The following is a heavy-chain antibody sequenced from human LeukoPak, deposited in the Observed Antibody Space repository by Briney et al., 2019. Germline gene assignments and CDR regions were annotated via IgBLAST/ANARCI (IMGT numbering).Heavy chain of an antibody. CDR3: ARRVDYDFWTNFYGMDV. CDR1: GYSFTSYW. V-gene: IGHV5-51*01. J-gene: IGHJ6*02. D-gene: IGHD3-3*01. Sequence: GESLKISCQGSGYSFTSYWIGWVRQMPGKGLEWMGIIYPGDSDTRYSPSFQGQVTISADKSISTAYLQWSSLKASDTAMYYCARRVDYDFWTNFYGMDVWGQGTTVTVS. CDR2: IYPGDSDT.